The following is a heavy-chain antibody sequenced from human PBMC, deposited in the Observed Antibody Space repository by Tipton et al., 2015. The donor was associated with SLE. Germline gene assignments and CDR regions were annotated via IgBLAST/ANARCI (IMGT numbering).Heavy chain of an antibody. Sequence: SLRLSCAASGFTFSVYSMNWVSQAPGNGLEWVSSISISSSYIYNADSVKGRFIISRDNAKNSLYLQMNSLRADDTAVYYCARGGYSSSWYVYWGQGTLVTVSS. CDR3: ARGGYSSSWYVY. CDR2: ISISSSYI. D-gene: IGHD6-13*01. V-gene: IGHV3-21*03. J-gene: IGHJ4*02. CDR1: GFTFSVYS.